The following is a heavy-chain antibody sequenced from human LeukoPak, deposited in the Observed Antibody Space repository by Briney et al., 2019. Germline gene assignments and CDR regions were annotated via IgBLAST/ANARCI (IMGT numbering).Heavy chain of an antibody. CDR1: GDSVSSNSAA. J-gene: IGHJ3*02. CDR2: TYYRSKWYN. V-gene: IGHV6-1*01. Sequence: SQTLSLTCAISGDSVSSNSAAWNWIRQSPSRGLEWLGRTYYRSKWYNDYAVSVKSLITINPDTSKNQFSLQLNSVTPEDTAVYYCARDPLWFGELLFAFDIWGQGTMVTVSS. CDR3: ARDPLWFGELLFAFDI. D-gene: IGHD3-10*01.